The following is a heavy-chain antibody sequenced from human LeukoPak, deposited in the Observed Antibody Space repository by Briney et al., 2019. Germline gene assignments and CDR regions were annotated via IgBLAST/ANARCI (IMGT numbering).Heavy chain of an antibody. CDR1: DDSISDYY. Sequence: SETLSLTCTVSDDSISDYYRGWIRQPPGKGLEWIGYFHNSGTSTYNPSLKSRATISADTSKNQFSLKLNSLTTADTAVYYCTGGAGWLIDYWGQGILVTVSS. CDR2: FHNSGTS. D-gene: IGHD3-16*01. V-gene: IGHV4-59*01. CDR3: TGGAGWLIDY. J-gene: IGHJ4*02.